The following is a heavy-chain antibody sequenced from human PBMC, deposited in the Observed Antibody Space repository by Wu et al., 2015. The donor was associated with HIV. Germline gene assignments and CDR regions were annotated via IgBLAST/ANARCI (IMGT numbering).Heavy chain of an antibody. CDR2: IIPIFGTA. V-gene: IGHV1-69*05. Sequence: QVQLVQSGAEVKKPGSSVKVSCKASGGTFSSYAISWVRQAPGQGLEWMGRIIPIFGTANYAQKFQGRVTMTTDTSTSTAYMELRSLRSDDTAVYYCARGSYRTVSGGFDYWGQGTLVTVSS. D-gene: IGHD3-16*02. J-gene: IGHJ4*02. CDR3: ARGSYRTVSGGFDY. CDR1: GGTFSSYA.